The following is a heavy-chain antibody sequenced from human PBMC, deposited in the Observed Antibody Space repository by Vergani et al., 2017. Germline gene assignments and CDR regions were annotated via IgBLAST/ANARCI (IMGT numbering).Heavy chain of an antibody. CDR1: GFTVSSNY. Sequence: EVQLVESGGGLVQPGGSLRLSCAASGFTVSSNYMSWVRQAPGKGLEWVSVIYSGGSSTYYADSVKGRFTISRDNSKNTLYLQMNSLRAEDTAVYYCAKSRGPCSSTSCYTADYWGQGTLVTVSS. D-gene: IGHD2-2*02. J-gene: IGHJ4*02. CDR3: AKSRGPCSSTSCYTADY. V-gene: IGHV3-23*03. CDR2: IYSGGSST.